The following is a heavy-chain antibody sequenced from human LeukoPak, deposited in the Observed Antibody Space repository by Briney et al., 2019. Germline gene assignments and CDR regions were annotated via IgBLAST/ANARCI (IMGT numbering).Heavy chain of an antibody. D-gene: IGHD4-17*01. V-gene: IGHV7-4-1*02. CDR2: INTNTGNP. CDR3: ARLTTVTTYPYYFDY. CDR1: GYTFTSYA. Sequence: GASVTVSCMASGYTFTSYAMNWVRQAPGQGLEWMGWINTNTGNPTYAQGFTGRFVFSLDTSVSTAYLQISSLKAEDTAVYYCARLTTVTTYPYYFDYWGQGTLVTVSS. J-gene: IGHJ4*02.